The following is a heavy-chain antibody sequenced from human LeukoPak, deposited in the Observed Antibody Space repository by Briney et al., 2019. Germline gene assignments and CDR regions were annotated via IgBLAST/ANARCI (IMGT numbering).Heavy chain of an antibody. Sequence: SETLSLTCALYGGSFFGYHGTWIRQPPGKGLKWIGAISHGGSTSFNPSLKSRVSISVDMSKNQISLRLNSVTAADTAIYYCARSRGRAEAASTGFENWGPGGLVTISS. V-gene: IGHV4-34*01. D-gene: IGHD3-16*01. CDR1: GGSFFGYH. CDR3: ARSRGRAEAASTGFEN. J-gene: IGHJ4*02. CDR2: ISHGGST.